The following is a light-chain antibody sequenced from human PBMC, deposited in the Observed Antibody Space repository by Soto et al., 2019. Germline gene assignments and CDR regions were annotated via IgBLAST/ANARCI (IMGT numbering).Light chain of an antibody. Sequence: QSVLTQPPSASGSPGQSITISCTGTISDVGGYNYVSWYQQHPGKAPKLMIYEVSNRPSGVSNRFSGSKSGNTASLTISGLQAEDEADYYCSSYTSSNTLYVFGTGTKLTVL. CDR2: EVS. CDR3: SSYTSSNTLYV. CDR1: ISDVGGYNY. V-gene: IGLV2-14*01. J-gene: IGLJ1*01.